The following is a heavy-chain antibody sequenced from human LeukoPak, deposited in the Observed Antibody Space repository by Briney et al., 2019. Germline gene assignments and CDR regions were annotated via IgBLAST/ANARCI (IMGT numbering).Heavy chain of an antibody. CDR1: GFTFSDSY. D-gene: IGHD5-12*01. J-gene: IGHJ4*02. CDR2: INHSGST. Sequence: VSLRLSCTASGFTFSDSYMTWIRQPPGKGLEWIGEINHSGSTNYNPSLKSRVTISVDTSKNQFSLKLYSVTAADTAVYYCARGSRYSGYVPNYWGQGTLVTVSS. V-gene: IGHV4-34*01. CDR3: ARGSRYSGYVPNY.